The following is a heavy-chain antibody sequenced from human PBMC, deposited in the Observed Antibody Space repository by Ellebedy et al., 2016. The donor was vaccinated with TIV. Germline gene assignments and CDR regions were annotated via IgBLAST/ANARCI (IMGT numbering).Heavy chain of an antibody. V-gene: IGHV4-39*01. Sequence: MPGGSLRLSCSVSGGSVSSTRYYWAWIRQPPGKGLEYIGSVYYSGSPYYNPSFKSPVTLSADTSKNQFSLNLRTVTAADTAVYYCARIDPWQPIDDWGQGILVTVSS. CDR1: GGSVSSTRYY. CDR2: VYYSGSP. CDR3: ARIDPWQPIDD. D-gene: IGHD2-21*01. J-gene: IGHJ4*02.